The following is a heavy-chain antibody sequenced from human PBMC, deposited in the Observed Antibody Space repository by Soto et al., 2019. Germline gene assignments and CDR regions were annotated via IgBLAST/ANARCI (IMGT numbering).Heavy chain of an antibody. J-gene: IGHJ4*02. V-gene: IGHV4-59*11. Sequence: PSETLSLTCIVSGVSINSHYWSWIRQPPGKGLEWIGWIYHSGSTEYNPSLQSRVTISVDTSKNQFSLKLSSVTPADTAVYYCARGGWSNDNWGLGTLVTVSS. CDR3: ARGGWSNDN. CDR2: IYHSGST. CDR1: GVSINSHY.